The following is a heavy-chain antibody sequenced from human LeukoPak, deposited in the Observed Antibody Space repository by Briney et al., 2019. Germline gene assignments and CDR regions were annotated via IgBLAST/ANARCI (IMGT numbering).Heavy chain of an antibody. J-gene: IGHJ4*02. CDR3: ARESESYDSSGSTFKY. CDR2: IRYDGSDK. Sequence: GGSLRLSCAASGFTFSNYGMHWVRQAPGKGLEWVAFIRYDGSDKYYADSVKGRFTISRDNSKNTLYLQMSSLRVEDTAVHYCARESESYDSSGSTFKYWGQGTLVTVSS. CDR1: GFTFSNYG. V-gene: IGHV3-30*02. D-gene: IGHD3-22*01.